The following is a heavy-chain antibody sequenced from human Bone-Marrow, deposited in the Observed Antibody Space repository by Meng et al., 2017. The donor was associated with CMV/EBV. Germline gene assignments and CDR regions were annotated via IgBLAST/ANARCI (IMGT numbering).Heavy chain of an antibody. CDR3: AKGSRGELPTYFDY. D-gene: IGHD1-26*01. J-gene: IGHJ4*02. CDR2: ISWNSGSI. Sequence: SLKISCAASGFTFDDYAMHWVRQAPGKGLEWVSGISWNSGSIGYADSVKGRFTISRDNAKNSLYLQMNSLRAEDTALYYCAKGSRGELPTYFDYWGQGTLVTVYS. V-gene: IGHV3-9*01. CDR1: GFTFDDYA.